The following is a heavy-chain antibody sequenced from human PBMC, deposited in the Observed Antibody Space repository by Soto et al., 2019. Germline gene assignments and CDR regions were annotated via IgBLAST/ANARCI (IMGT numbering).Heavy chain of an antibody. CDR2: ITYSSTYT. J-gene: IGHJ4*02. V-gene: IGHV3-21*01. Sequence: LRLSLAGSAFALSREAMYWIGQAPGKGLEWISIITYSSTYTYYADSVKGRFAISRDNAKNSLYLQMNSLRAEDTAIYYCAREVGGYDLVDYWGQGTVVTVSS. CDR3: AREVGGYDLVDY. CDR1: AFALSREA. D-gene: IGHD5-12*01.